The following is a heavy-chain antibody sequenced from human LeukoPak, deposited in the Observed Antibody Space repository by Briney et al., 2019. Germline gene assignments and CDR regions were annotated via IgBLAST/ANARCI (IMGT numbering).Heavy chain of an antibody. Sequence: GGSLRLSCAASGFTFSSYAMHWVRQAPGKGLEWVAVISYDGSNKYYADSVKGRFTISRDNAKNSLYLQMNSLRAEDTAVYYCARTIVVVPAAIVFFDYWGQGTLVTVSS. CDR2: ISYDGSNK. V-gene: IGHV3-30-3*01. J-gene: IGHJ4*02. D-gene: IGHD2-2*01. CDR1: GFTFSSYA. CDR3: ARTIVVVPAAIVFFDY.